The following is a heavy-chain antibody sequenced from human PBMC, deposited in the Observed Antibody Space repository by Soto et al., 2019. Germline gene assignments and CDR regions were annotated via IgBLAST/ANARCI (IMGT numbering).Heavy chain of an antibody. CDR2: IYWNDDK. CDR3: AHKDNWNDKDDY. V-gene: IGHV2-5*01. J-gene: IGHJ4*02. CDR1: GFSLSTSGVG. D-gene: IGHD1-20*01. Sequence: SGPTLVKPTQTLTLTCTFSGFSLSTSGVGVGWIRQPPGKALEWLALIYWNDDKRYSPSLKSRLTITKDTSKNQVVLTMTNMDPVDTATYYCAHKDNWNDKDDYWGQGTLVTVSS.